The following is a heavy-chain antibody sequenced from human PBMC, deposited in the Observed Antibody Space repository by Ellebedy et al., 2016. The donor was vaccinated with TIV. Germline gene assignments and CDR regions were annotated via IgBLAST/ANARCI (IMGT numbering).Heavy chain of an antibody. CDR1: GFTFSSYS. CDR3: AKIRALTTKYGAFDV. J-gene: IGHJ3*01. D-gene: IGHD4-17*01. CDR2: ISSSGITT. Sequence: PAGSLRLSCAASGFTFSSYSMTWVRQAAARGLEWVSVISSSGITTYYADSVKGRFSVSRDNSKNTLHLDMRSLRADDAAIYYCAKIRALTTKYGAFDVWGRGTMVAVSS. V-gene: IGHV3-23*01.